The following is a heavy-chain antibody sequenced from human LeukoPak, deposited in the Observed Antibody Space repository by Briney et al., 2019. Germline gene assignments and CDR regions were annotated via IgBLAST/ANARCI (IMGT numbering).Heavy chain of an antibody. CDR3: AGDSGWLIGS. J-gene: IGHJ1*01. CDR2: IKQDASEK. CDR1: GFTFSDYY. V-gene: IGHV3-7*01. Sequence: GGSLRLSCAASGFTFSDYYMAWVRQAPGKGLEWVANIKQDASEKFYVGSVKGRFTISRDNTKNSLFLEMNSLRAEDTAVYYCAGDSGWLIGSWGQGTLVTVSS. D-gene: IGHD6-19*01.